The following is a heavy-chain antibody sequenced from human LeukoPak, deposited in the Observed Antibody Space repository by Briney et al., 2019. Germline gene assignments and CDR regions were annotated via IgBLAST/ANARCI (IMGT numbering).Heavy chain of an antibody. D-gene: IGHD6-19*01. CDR3: ARGGSSGGKGYFDY. Sequence: ASVKVSCKASGYTFTSYAMHWVRQAPGQRLEWMGWINAGNGNTKYSQKFQGRVTITRDTSASTAYMELSSLRSEDTAVYYCARGGSSGGKGYFDYWGQGTLVTVSS. V-gene: IGHV1-3*01. CDR2: INAGNGNT. CDR1: GYTFTSYA. J-gene: IGHJ4*02.